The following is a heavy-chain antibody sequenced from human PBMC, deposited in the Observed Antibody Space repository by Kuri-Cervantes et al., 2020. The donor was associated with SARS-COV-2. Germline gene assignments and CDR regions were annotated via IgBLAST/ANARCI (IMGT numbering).Heavy chain of an antibody. D-gene: IGHD5-12*01. CDR2: INPNSGGT. V-gene: IGHV1-2*02. Sequence: ASVKVSCKVSGYTLTELSMHWVRQAPGQGLEWMGWINPNSGGTNYAQRFQGRVTMTRDTSISTAYMELSRLRSDDTAVYYCARVLEYSGYERDYWGQGTLVTVSS. J-gene: IGHJ4*02. CDR3: ARVLEYSGYERDY. CDR1: GYTLTELS.